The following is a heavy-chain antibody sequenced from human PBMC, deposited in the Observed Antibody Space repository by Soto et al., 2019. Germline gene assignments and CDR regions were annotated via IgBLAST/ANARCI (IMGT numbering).Heavy chain of an antibody. Sequence: ASVKVSCKTSGYSFISYGIHWVRQAPGQRLEWMGWINGDDGKTNYSPRFQGRVTLIRDTSAGTSYMELSSLTSEDTAVYYCATDYMRGADYWGQGTLVTVSS. V-gene: IGHV1-3*01. CDR1: GYSFISYG. D-gene: IGHD5-12*01. CDR3: ATDYMRGADY. CDR2: INGDDGKT. J-gene: IGHJ4*02.